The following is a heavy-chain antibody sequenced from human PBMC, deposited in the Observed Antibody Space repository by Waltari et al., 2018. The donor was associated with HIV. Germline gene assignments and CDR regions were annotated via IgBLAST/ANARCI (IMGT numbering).Heavy chain of an antibody. CDR1: GYSFNGYY. CDR3: ARDTHWLAYLFDS. J-gene: IGHJ4*02. CDR2: INPDTGDT. V-gene: IGHV1-2*02. D-gene: IGHD6-19*01. Sequence: QLQLVQSGAEVKKPGASVKVSCRTSGYSFNGYYIHWVRQAPGQGREWMGWINPDTGDTKYAQNFQGRVTMTRDTSINTAYMDLSSLRSDDTAVYYCARDTHWLAYLFDSWGQGTLVTVSS.